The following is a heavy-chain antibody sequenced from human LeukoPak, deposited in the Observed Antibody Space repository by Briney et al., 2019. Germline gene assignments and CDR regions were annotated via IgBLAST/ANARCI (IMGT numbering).Heavy chain of an antibody. CDR1: GFTFSSYG. D-gene: IGHD3-10*01. CDR2: IYYSGST. CDR3: AKDNSYGSGGVGY. J-gene: IGHJ4*02. V-gene: IGHV4-59*05. Sequence: LRLSCAASGFTFSSYGMHWVRQAPGKGLEWIGSIYYSGSTYYNPSLKSRVTISVDTSKNQFSLKLSSVTAADTAVYYCAKDNSYGSGGVGYWGQGTLVTVSS.